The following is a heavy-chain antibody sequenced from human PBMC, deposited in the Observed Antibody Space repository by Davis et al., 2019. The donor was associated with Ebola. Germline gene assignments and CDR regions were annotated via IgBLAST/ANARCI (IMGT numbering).Heavy chain of an antibody. CDR3: ARDGGLHHRTGWFDP. Sequence: MPSETLSLTCAVYGGSFSGYYWSWVRQPPGKGLEWIGEIYHSGSTNYNPSLKSRVTISVDKSKNQFSLKLSSVTAADTAVYYCARDGGLHHRTGWFDPWGQGTLVTVSS. V-gene: IGHV4-34*01. J-gene: IGHJ5*02. D-gene: IGHD3-16*01. CDR1: GGSFSGYY. CDR2: IYHSGST.